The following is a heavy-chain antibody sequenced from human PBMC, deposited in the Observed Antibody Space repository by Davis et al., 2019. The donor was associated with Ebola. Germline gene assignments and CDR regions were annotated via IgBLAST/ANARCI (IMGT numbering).Heavy chain of an antibody. CDR1: GFTFSSYS. D-gene: IGHD3-10*01. Sequence: GESLKISCAASGFTFSSYSMNWVRQAPGKGLEWVSGINWNGGSTGYADSVKGRFTISRDNAKNSLYLQMNSLRAEDTALYYCARDGYGSGGYYYYGMDVWGQGTTVTVSS. J-gene: IGHJ6*02. CDR3: ARDGYGSGGYYYYGMDV. CDR2: INWNGGST. V-gene: IGHV3-20*04.